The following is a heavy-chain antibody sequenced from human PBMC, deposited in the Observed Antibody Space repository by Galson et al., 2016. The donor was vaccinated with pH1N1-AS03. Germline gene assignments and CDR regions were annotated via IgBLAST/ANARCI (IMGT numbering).Heavy chain of an antibody. J-gene: IGHJ4*02. CDR2: IYNSGST. Sequence: SETLSLTCSVAGVSIRGYYWNWIRQTPGGGLEWIGYIYNSGSTDFNPSLKSRVTMSMDTSKNQFTLKLSSVSAANTAGYYCARGAPGDFGYWGQGTLVTVSS. CDR3: ARGAPGDFGY. CDR1: GVSIRGYY. D-gene: IGHD2-8*02. V-gene: IGHV4-59*01.